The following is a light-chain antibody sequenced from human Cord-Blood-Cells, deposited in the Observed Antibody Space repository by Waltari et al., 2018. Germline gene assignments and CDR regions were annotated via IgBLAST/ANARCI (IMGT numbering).Light chain of an antibody. V-gene: IGLV2-11*01. CDR3: CSYAGSYTYV. J-gene: IGLJ1*01. Sequence: QSALTQPRSVSGSPGQAVTIPCTGTSSDVGGYNYVAWYQQHPGKAPKLMISDVSKRPSGVPDRFSGSKSGNTASLTISGLQAEDEADYYCCSYAGSYTYVFGTGTKVTVL. CDR1: SSDVGGYNY. CDR2: DVS.